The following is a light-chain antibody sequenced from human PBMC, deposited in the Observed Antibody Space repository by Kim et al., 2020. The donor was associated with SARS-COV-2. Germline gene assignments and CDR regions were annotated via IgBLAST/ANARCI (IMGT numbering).Light chain of an antibody. CDR3: QSYDSSLSAVM. J-gene: IGLJ3*02. CDR1: GSNIGAGYD. CDR2: GNS. Sequence: QRVTISCTGTGSNIGAGYDIHWVQQLPGTAPKLLIYGNSNRPSGVPDRFSGSKSGTSASLAITGLQAEDEADYYCQSYDSSLSAVMFGGGTQLTVL. V-gene: IGLV1-40*01.